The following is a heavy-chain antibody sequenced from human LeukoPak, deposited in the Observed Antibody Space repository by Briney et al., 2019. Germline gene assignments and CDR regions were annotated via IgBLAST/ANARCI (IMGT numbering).Heavy chain of an antibody. V-gene: IGHV1-18*01. D-gene: IGHD2-21*02. CDR3: ARVFGYLVTAPSDAFDI. CDR2: TGAYNGNT. J-gene: IGHJ3*02. Sequence: ASVKVSCKASGYTXTSYGISWVRQAPGQGLEWMGWTGAYNGNTNYAQKLQGRVTMTTDTSTSTAYMELRSLRSDDTAVYYCARVFGYLVTAPSDAFDIWGQGTMVTVSS. CDR1: GYTXTSYG.